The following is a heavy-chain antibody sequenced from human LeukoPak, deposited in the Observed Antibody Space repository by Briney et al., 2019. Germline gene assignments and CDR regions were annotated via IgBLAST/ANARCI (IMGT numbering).Heavy chain of an antibody. CDR2: IYYSGAT. D-gene: IGHD3-10*01. CDR1: GGSISNYY. Sequence: SETLSLTCTVSGGSISNYYWSWIRQPPGKGLEWIGHIYYSGATKYNPSLKSRITISVDSSKNQFSLMLSSVTAADTAVYYCARFGITVVRGGKYYFDYWGQGTLVTVSS. CDR3: ARFGITVVRGGKYYFDY. J-gene: IGHJ4*02. V-gene: IGHV4-59*08.